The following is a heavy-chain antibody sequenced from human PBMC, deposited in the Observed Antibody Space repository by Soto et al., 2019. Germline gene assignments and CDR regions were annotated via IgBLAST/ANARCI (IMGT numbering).Heavy chain of an antibody. V-gene: IGHV3-23*01. J-gene: IGHJ4*02. CDR2: ISGSGGST. Sequence: GGSLRLSCAASGFSFNNAWMNWVRQAPGKGLEWVSAISGSGGSTYYADSVKGRFTISRDNSKNTLYLQMNSLRAEDTAVYYCAKDQVLRYFESAQHALYYFDYWGQGTLVTVSS. CDR1: GFSFNNAW. CDR3: AKDQVLRYFESAQHALYYFDY. D-gene: IGHD3-9*01.